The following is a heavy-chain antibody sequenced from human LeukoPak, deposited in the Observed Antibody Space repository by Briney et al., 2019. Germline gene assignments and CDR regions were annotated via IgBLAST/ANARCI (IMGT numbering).Heavy chain of an antibody. D-gene: IGHD3-22*01. CDR3: ARAHYYDSSGYTNWFDP. J-gene: IGHJ5*02. V-gene: IGHV4-31*03. CDR1: GGSISSGGYY. Sequence: SETLSLTCTVSGGSISSGGYYWSWIRQHPGKGLEWIVYIYYSGSTYYNPSLKSRVTISVDTSKNQLSLKLSSVTAADTAVYYCARAHYYDSSGYTNWFDPWGQGTLVTVSS. CDR2: IYYSGST.